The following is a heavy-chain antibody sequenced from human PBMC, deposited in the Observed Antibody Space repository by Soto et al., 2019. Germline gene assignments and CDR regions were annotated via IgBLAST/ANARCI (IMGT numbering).Heavy chain of an antibody. V-gene: IGHV3-23*01. CDR3: VKGFWGDY. J-gene: IGHJ4*02. CDR2: VSGGGIT. CDR1: GFTFSSHD. Sequence: EVQLLESGEGLVQPGGSLRLSCSASGFTFSSHDMIWVRQAPGKGLEWVSGVSGGGITSYADSEKGRFTISRDKSRNTLYLQMNSLRVEDTAVYYCVKGFWGDYWGQGTLVTVSS. D-gene: IGHD3-16*01.